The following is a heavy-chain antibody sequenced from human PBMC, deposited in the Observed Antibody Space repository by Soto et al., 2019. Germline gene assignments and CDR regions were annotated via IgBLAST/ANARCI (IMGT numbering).Heavy chain of an antibody. CDR2: IIPIFGTA. Sequence: SVKVSCKASGGTFSSYAISWVRQAPGQGLEWMGGIIPIFGTANYAQKFQGRVTITADKSTSTAYMELSSLRSEDTAVYYCASRQHLAYYYYYGMDVWGQGTTVTVSS. CDR1: GGTFSSYA. CDR3: ASRQHLAYYYYYGMDV. D-gene: IGHD6-13*01. V-gene: IGHV1-69*06. J-gene: IGHJ6*02.